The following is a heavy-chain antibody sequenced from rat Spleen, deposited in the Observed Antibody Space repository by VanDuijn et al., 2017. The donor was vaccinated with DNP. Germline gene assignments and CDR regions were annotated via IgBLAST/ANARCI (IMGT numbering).Heavy chain of an antibody. CDR3: TSNNYLDY. J-gene: IGHJ2*01. V-gene: IGHV5-25*01. CDR1: GFTFSNYD. Sequence: EVQLVESGGGLVQPGRSMKLSCAASGFTFSNYDMAWVRQAPKKGLEWVASITSSGGSTYYPDSVKGRFTISRDNAKNTLYLQMNSLRSEDTATYYCTSNNYLDYWGQGVMVTVSS. CDR2: ITSSGGST.